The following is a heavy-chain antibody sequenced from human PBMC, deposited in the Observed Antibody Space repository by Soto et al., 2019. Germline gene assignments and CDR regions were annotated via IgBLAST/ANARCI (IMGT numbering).Heavy chain of an antibody. CDR2: ISYDGSNK. Sequence: GGSLRLSCAASGFTFSSYAMHWVRQAPGKGLEWVAVISYDGSNKYYADSVKGRFTISRDNSKNTLYLQMNSLRAEDTAVYYCARDRVRQLGRWYFDLWGRGTLVTVSS. J-gene: IGHJ2*01. CDR1: GFTFSSYA. V-gene: IGHV3-30*04. D-gene: IGHD1-1*01. CDR3: ARDRVRQLGRWYFDL.